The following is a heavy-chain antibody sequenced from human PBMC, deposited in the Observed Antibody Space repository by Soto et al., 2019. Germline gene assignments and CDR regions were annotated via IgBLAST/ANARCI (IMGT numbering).Heavy chain of an antibody. CDR1: GFTFSNAW. D-gene: IGHD3-3*01. CDR3: TTTLYDFWSGYFYYYYYGMDV. CDR2: IKSKTDGGTT. J-gene: IGHJ6*02. V-gene: IGHV3-15*07. Sequence: GGSLRLSCAASGFTFSNAWMNWVRQAPGKGLEWVGRIKSKTDGGTTDYAAPVKGRFTISRDDSKNTLYLQMSSLKTEYTAVYYCTTTLYDFWSGYFYYYYYGMDVWGQGTTVTVSS.